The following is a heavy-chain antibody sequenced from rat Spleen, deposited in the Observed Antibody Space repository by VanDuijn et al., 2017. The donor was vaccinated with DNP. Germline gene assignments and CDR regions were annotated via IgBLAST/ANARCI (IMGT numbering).Heavy chain of an antibody. J-gene: IGHJ4*01. Sequence: EVQLQESGPGLVKPSQSLSLTCSVTGYSITSNYWGWIRKFPGNKMEWIGHITYSVSTSYNPSLKSRISITRDTSKNQFFLQLNSVTTEDTATYYCASYYYDGYYAMDAWGQGTSVTVSS. D-gene: IGHD1-12*02. CDR1: GYSITSNY. CDR3: ASYYYDGYYAMDA. V-gene: IGHV3-1*01. CDR2: ITYSVST.